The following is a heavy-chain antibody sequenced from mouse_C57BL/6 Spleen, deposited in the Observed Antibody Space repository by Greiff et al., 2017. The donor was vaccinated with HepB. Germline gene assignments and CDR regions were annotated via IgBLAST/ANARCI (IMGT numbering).Heavy chain of an antibody. Sequence: EVKLQESGAELVRPGASVKLSCTASGFNIKDYYMHWVKQRPEQGLEWIGRIDPEDGDTEYAPKFQGKATMTADTSSNTAYLQLSSLTSEDTAVYYCTTPYYYGSRAWFAYWGQGTLVTVSA. CDR3: TTPYYYGSRAWFAY. D-gene: IGHD1-1*01. J-gene: IGHJ3*01. CDR2: IDPEDGDT. V-gene: IGHV14-1*01. CDR1: GFNIKDYY.